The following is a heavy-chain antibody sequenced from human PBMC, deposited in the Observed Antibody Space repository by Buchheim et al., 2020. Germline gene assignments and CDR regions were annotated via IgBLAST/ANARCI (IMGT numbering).Heavy chain of an antibody. J-gene: IGHJ5*02. V-gene: IGHV3-48*03. CDR1: GFTFSSYE. D-gene: IGHD4-17*01. Sequence: EVQLVESGGGLVQPGGSLRLSCAASGFTFSSYEMNWVRQAPGKGLEWVSYISSSGSTIYYADSVKGRFTISRDNAKNYLYLQMNSLRAEDTAVYYCAPGGNYGDYANWFDPWGQGTL. CDR2: ISSSGSTI. CDR3: APGGNYGDYANWFDP.